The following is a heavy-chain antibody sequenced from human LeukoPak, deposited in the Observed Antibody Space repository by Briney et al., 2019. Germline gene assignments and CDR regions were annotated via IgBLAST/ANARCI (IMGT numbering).Heavy chain of an antibody. Sequence: GGSLRLSCAASGFAFNGYGMHWVRQAPGKGLEWVAVVWSDRITKHYADSVKGRFTISGDNSKSTLYLQMHSLTAEDTGIYYCARHASLYADDYWGQGTLVTVSS. D-gene: IGHD2-2*01. CDR2: VWSDRITK. CDR3: ARHASLYADDY. V-gene: IGHV3-33*01. J-gene: IGHJ4*02. CDR1: GFAFNGYG.